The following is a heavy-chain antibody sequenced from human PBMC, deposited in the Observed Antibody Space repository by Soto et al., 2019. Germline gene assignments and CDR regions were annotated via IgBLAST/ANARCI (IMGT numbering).Heavy chain of an antibody. CDR2: IKQDGDEK. CDR1: GFTFSSYW. Sequence: VQLVESGGGLVQPGGSLRLSCGASGFTFSSYWMSWVRQAPGKGLEWVANIKQDGDEKYYVDSVKGRFTISRDNAKNSLVLQINRPRAEDTAVYYCAGVYGSEASCYSPDGAFEFWGQGTMVSVSS. D-gene: IGHD2-15*01. J-gene: IGHJ3*01. CDR3: AGVYGSEASCYSPDGAFEF. V-gene: IGHV3-7*01.